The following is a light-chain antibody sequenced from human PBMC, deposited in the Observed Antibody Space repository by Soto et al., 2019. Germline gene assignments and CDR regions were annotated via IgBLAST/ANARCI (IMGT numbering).Light chain of an antibody. CDR2: MGS. J-gene: IGKJ5*01. CDR1: RSLLYSDGDNY. V-gene: IGKV2-28*01. Sequence: DIVMTQSPLSLGVTPGEPASISCRSGRSLLYSDGDNYLDWYLQRPGQSPQLLIYMGSNRASGVPERFSGSGSGTDFTLKISRVEAEDVGVYYCMQGLQDFTFGQGTRLEIK. CDR3: MQGLQDFT.